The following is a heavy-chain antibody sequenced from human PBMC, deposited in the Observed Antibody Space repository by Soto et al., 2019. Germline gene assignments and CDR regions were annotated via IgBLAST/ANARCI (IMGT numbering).Heavy chain of an antibody. D-gene: IGHD2-8*02. V-gene: IGHV3-30*03. Sequence: ESGGGVVQPGRSLRLSCAASGFTFSSYGMHWVRQAPGKGLEWVAVISKDGSNKYYADSVKGRFTIFRDNSKNTLYLQMNSLRAEDTAVYYCAREGTDYYYYGMDVWGQGTTVTVSS. CDR2: ISKDGSNK. CDR3: AREGTDYYYYGMDV. CDR1: GFTFSSYG. J-gene: IGHJ6*02.